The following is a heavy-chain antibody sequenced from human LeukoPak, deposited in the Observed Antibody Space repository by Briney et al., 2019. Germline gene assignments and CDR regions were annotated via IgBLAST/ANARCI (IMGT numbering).Heavy chain of an antibody. CDR3: ARAYDFWSAYYFDY. CDR1: GFTVSSNY. J-gene: IGHJ4*02. V-gene: IGHV3-53*01. CDR2: IYSGDST. D-gene: IGHD3-3*01. Sequence: PGGSLRLSCAASGFTVSSNYMSWVRQAPGKGLERVSVIYSGDSTYYADSVKGRFTISRDNSKNTLYLQMNSLRAEDTAVYYCARAYDFWSAYYFDYWGQGTLVTVSS.